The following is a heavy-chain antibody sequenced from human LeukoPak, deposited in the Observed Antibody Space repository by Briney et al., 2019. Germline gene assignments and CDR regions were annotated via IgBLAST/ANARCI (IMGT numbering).Heavy chain of an antibody. J-gene: IGHJ5*02. CDR2: IYYSGST. CDR3: AISPDNWFDP. Sequence: SETLSLTCTVSGGSISRSSHYWGWIRQPPGKGLEWIGSIYYSGSTYYNPSLKSRVTMSVDTSKNQFSLKLSSVTAADTAVYYCAISPDNWFDPWGQGTLVTVSS. V-gene: IGHV4-39*01. CDR1: GGSISRSSHY.